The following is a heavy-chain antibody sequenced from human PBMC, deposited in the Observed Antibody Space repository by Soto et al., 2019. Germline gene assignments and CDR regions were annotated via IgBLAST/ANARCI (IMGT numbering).Heavy chain of an antibody. CDR1: GFTFSTYS. CDR3: AGEGLRRPPEIHYTLDV. V-gene: IGHV3-21*01. D-gene: IGHD4-17*01. Sequence: PGGSLRLSCAASGFTFSTYSVNWVRQAPGKGLEWVSSISSSSTYIYYADSVRGRFTVSRDNAKNSLSLQMNSLRAEDTAVYYCAGEGLRRPPEIHYTLDVWGQGTTVTVS. CDR2: ISSSSTYI. J-gene: IGHJ6*02.